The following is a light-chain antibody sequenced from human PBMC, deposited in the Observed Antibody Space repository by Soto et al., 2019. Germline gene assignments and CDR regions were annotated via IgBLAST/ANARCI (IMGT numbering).Light chain of an antibody. CDR1: QSVSSSY. CDR2: GAS. Sequence: EIVLTQSPGTLALSPGERATLSCRASQSVSSSYLAWYQQKPGQATRLLIYGASSRDTGIPDRFSGSGYGTDFPLPISRLETADFAVFYCQQYGRSPQMVTFGRGTKVDIK. CDR3: QQYGRSPQMVT. J-gene: IGKJ3*01. V-gene: IGKV3-20*01.